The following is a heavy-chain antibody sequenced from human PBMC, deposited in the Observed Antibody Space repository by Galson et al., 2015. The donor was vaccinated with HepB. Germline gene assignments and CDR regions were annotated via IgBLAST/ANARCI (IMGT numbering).Heavy chain of an antibody. D-gene: IGHD6-13*01. CDR2: ISGSGGST. V-gene: IGHV3-23*01. J-gene: IGHJ3*02. Sequence: SLRLSCAASGFTFSSYAMGWVRQAPGKGLEWVSAISGSGGSTYYADSVKGRFTISRDNSENTLYLQMNSLRAEDTAVYYCAKEEEFSSSWYGAFDIWGQGTMVTVSS. CDR1: GFTFSSYA. CDR3: AKEEEFSSSWYGAFDI.